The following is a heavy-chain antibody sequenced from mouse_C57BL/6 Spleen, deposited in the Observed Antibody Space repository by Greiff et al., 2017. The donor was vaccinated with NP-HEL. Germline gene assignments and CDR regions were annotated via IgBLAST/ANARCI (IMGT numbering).Heavy chain of an antibody. Sequence: QVQLQQPGAELVRPGTSVKLSCKASGYTFTSYWMHWVKQRPGQGLEWIGVIDPSDSYTNYNQKFKGKATLTVDTSSSTAYMQLSSLTSEDSAVYYCAGWPGYFDYWGQGTTLTVSS. CDR2: IDPSDSYT. J-gene: IGHJ2*01. CDR3: AGWPGYFDY. CDR1: GYTFTSYW. V-gene: IGHV1-59*01.